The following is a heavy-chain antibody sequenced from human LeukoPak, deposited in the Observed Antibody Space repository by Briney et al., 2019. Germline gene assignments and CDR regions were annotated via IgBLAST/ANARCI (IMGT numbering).Heavy chain of an antibody. CDR2: IYPGDSDT. Sequence: GESLKISCKGSGYSFTSYWIGWVRQMPGKGLEWMGIIYPGDSDTRYSPSFQGQVTISADKSISTAYLQWSSLKASDTAMYYCARLNGGWGSGSYIYLGDYWGQGTLVTVSS. J-gene: IGHJ4*02. CDR1: GYSFTSYW. D-gene: IGHD3-10*01. V-gene: IGHV5-51*01. CDR3: ARLNGGWGSGSYIYLGDY.